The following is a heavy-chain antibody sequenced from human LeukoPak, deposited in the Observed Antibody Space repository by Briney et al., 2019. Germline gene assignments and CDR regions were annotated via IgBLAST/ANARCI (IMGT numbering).Heavy chain of an antibody. D-gene: IGHD6-19*01. CDR2: IKYDGSDI. J-gene: IGHJ6*02. CDR3: AREAGHGMDV. V-gene: IGHV3-7*01. CDR1: GFVFSTYW. Sequence: PGGSLRLSCAASGFVFSTYWRSWVRQAPGKGLEGVANIKYDGSDIFYADSVKGRFTISRDNTRESLFLQMNSLRAGDTAVYYCAREAGHGMDVWGQGTTVTVSS.